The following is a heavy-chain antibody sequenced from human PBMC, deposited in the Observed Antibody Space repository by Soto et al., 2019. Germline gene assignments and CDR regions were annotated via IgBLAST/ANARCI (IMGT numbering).Heavy chain of an antibody. Sequence: EVHLVESGGGLVKPGGSLRLSCAASGFPFISYYMIWVRQTPGKGLEWVSSISTDSRYIYYGDSVRGRFTISRDNAKNSLYLHMHSLRVEDTAVYYCASGSACDYIDIWGKGAPVTVSS. CDR2: ISTDSRYI. D-gene: IGHD5-12*01. J-gene: IGHJ6*03. CDR3: ASGSACDYIDI. CDR1: GFPFISYY. V-gene: IGHV3-21*01.